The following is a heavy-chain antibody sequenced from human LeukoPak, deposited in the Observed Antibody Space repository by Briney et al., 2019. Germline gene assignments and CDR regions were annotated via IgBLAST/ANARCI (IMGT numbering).Heavy chain of an antibody. CDR1: GFTFSDYY. Sequence: GGPLRLSCAASGFTFSDYYMSWIRQAPGKGLEWVSYISSSGSTIYYADSVKGRFTISRDNAKNSLYLQMNSLRAEDTAVYYCAGGDSSGYFDYWGQGTLVTVSS. J-gene: IGHJ4*02. D-gene: IGHD3-22*01. CDR3: AGGDSSGYFDY. CDR2: ISSSGSTI. V-gene: IGHV3-11*04.